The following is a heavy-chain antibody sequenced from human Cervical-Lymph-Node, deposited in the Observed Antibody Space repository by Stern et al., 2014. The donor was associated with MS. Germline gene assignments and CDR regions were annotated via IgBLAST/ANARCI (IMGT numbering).Heavy chain of an antibody. J-gene: IGHJ4*02. Sequence: EVQLVESGGGLIHPGGSLRLSCVASGFTVNNTYMTWVRQAPGKGLEWVSNIKSDGRTEYAHPLQGRLTISRDNSTNTVELQKLSLRAEDTAVYYCVRAIVSWGQGTLVTVSS. CDR2: IKSDGRT. CDR3: VRAIVS. V-gene: IGHV3-53*01. CDR1: GFTVNNTY.